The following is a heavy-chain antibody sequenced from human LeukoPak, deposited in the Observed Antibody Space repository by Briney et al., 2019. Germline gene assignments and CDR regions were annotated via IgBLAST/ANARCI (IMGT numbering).Heavy chain of an antibody. D-gene: IGHD2-2*01. CDR3: ARDIVVVPVALRAYYYYGMDV. J-gene: IGHJ6*02. Sequence: GGSLRLSCAASGFTFRNYAMSWVRQAPGKGLEWVSVIYGSGGTTYLADSVKGRFTISRDNSMNTLYLQMNSLRAEDTAVYYCARDIVVVPVALRAYYYYGMDVWGQGTTVTVSS. CDR1: GFTFRNYA. CDR2: IYGSGGTT. V-gene: IGHV3-23*01.